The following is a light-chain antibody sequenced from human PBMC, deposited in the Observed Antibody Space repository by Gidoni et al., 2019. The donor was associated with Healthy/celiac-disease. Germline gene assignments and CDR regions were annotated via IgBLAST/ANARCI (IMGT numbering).Light chain of an antibody. CDR3: QKYDRVPWT. J-gene: IGKJ1*01. Sequence: DIHMTQSPSSLSASVGDRVTITCRASQGINISLAWYQQKPGKTPKALIYAASTLQSGVPSRCRGSGSGTDFTRTISSLQPEDVANYYCQKYDRVPWTFGQGTTVEIK. CDR2: AAS. V-gene: IGKV1-27*01. CDR1: QGINIS.